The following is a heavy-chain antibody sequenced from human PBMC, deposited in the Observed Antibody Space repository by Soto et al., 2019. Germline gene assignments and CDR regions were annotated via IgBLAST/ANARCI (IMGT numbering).Heavy chain of an antibody. J-gene: IGHJ4*02. CDR1: GFTVSTNS. Sequence: PGGSLRLSCAASGFTVSTNSMSWVRQAPGKGLEWVGRIKSKTDGGTTDYAAPVKGRFTISRDDSKNTLYLQMNSLKTEDKAVYYCTQDPLVHSYDRSGPPAFAYWGRGTWVPV. CDR3: TQDPLVHSYDRSGPPAFAY. D-gene: IGHD3-22*01. CDR2: IKSKTDGGTT. V-gene: IGHV3-15*01.